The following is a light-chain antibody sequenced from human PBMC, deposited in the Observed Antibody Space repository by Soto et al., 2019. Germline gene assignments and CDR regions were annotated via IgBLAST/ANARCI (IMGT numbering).Light chain of an antibody. Sequence: EIVLTQSPGTLSLSPGDTATLSCRASQSLSSNYLAWYQQRPGQAPKLLIYDISSRATGIPDRFSGSGSGTDFTLTITRLDPEDFAVYYCQQYGGSMTFGQRTRLEIE. CDR3: QQYGGSMT. V-gene: IGKV3-20*01. J-gene: IGKJ5*01. CDR1: QSLSSNY. CDR2: DIS.